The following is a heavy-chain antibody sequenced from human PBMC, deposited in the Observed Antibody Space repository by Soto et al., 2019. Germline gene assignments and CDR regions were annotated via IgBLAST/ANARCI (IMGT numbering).Heavy chain of an antibody. D-gene: IGHD5-12*01. CDR2: IRGSGGPT. J-gene: IGHJ4*02. CDR1: GLTFSNYA. V-gene: IGHV3-23*01. CDR3: VKGFRDGYDWTYY. Sequence: GGSLRLSCAASGLTFSNYAMSWVRHAPGKGLEWVSLIRGSGGPTNYADSVKGLFTVSRDNSKNMLFLQMNSLRAEDTAVYFCVKGFRDGYDWTYYWGQGTPVTVSS.